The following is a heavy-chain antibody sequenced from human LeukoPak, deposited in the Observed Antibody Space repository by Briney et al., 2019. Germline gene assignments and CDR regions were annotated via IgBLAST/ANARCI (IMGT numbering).Heavy chain of an antibody. CDR2: IRYDGSNK. CDR1: GFTFSSYG. CDR3: AKDWRYFDWFPTGGPYYYMDV. Sequence: GGSLRLSCAASGFTFSSYGMHWVRQAPGKGLEWVAFIRYDGSNKYYADSVKGRFTISRDNSKNTLYLQMNSLRTEDTAVYYCAKDWRYFDWFPTGGPYYYMDVWGKGTTVTISS. J-gene: IGHJ6*03. V-gene: IGHV3-30*02. D-gene: IGHD3-9*01.